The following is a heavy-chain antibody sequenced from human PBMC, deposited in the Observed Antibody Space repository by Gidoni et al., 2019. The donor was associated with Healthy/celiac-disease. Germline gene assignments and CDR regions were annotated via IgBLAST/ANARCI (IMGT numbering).Heavy chain of an antibody. Sequence: QVQLVQSGAEVQKPGASVKVSCKASGYTFTGYYMHLVRQAPGQGLEWMGWINPNSGCTNYAQKFQGRVTMTRDTSISTAYMELSRLRSYATAVYYFAREGYGSGLDIWGQGTMVTVSS. J-gene: IGHJ3*02. D-gene: IGHD3-10*01. CDR1: GYTFTGYY. CDR2: INPNSGCT. CDR3: AREGYGSGLDI. V-gene: IGHV1-2*02.